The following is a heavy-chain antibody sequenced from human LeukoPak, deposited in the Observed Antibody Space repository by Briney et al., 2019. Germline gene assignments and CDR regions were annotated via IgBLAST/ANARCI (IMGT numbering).Heavy chain of an antibody. V-gene: IGHV1-3*01. CDR2: INAGNGNT. CDR3: ARVGAWLDYYDSSGYPGAFDI. Sequence: ASVKVSCKASGYTFTSYAMHWVRQAPGQRLEWMGWINAGNGNTKYSQKFQGRVTITRDTSASTAYMELSSLRSEDTAVYYCARVGAWLDYYDSSGYPGAFDIWGQGTMVTVSS. J-gene: IGHJ3*02. CDR1: GYTFTSYA. D-gene: IGHD3-22*01.